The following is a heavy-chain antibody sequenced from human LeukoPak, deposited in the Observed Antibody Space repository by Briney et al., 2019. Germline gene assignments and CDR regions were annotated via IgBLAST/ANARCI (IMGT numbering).Heavy chain of an antibody. V-gene: IGHV1-24*01. CDR1: GYTLTELS. CDR2: FDPEDGET. Sequence: ASVKVSCKVSGYTLTELSMHWLRQAPGRGLEWMGGFDPEDGETIYAQKFQGRVTMTEDTSTDTAYMELSSLRSEDTAVYYCATDLLSGKITFGGVNGYWGQGTLVTVSS. CDR3: ATDLLSGKITFGGVNGY. J-gene: IGHJ4*02. D-gene: IGHD3-16*01.